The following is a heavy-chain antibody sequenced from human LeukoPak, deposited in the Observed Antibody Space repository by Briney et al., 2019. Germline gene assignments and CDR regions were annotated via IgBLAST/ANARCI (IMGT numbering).Heavy chain of an antibody. D-gene: IGHD3-16*01. CDR1: GFSLSKSGVG. V-gene: IGHV2-5*02. J-gene: IGHJ4*02. CDR3: AHRQPXGTYAYFDY. CDR2: IYWDDDK. Sequence: SGPTLVKPTQTLTLTCTFSGFSLSKSGVGVGWIRQPPGKALEWLALIYWDDDKRYSPSLESRLTITRDTSKNRVVLTMTNLDPXXXXXXXXAHRQPXGTYAYFDYWGQGTLVTVSS.